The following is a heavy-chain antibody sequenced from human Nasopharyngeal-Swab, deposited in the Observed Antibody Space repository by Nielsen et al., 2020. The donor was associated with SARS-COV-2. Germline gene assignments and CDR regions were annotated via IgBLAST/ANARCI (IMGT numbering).Heavy chain of an antibody. D-gene: IGHD6-19*01. CDR3: ATDSGWYVYDY. J-gene: IGHJ4*02. CDR1: GYTFTSYH. V-gene: IGHV1-8*01. Sequence: SVNASSNASGYTFTSYHIYWVRQATGQGLEWMGWMNPHSGNTGYAQKFQGRVTMTRNTSISTAYMELSSLRSEDTAVYYCATDSGWYVYDYWGQGTLVTVSS. CDR2: MNPHSGNT.